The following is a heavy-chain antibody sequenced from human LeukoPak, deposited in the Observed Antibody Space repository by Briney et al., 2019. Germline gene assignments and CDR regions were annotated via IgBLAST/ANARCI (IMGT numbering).Heavy chain of an antibody. V-gene: IGHV3-73*01. Sequence: PGGSLRLSCAASGFIFSGSDIHWVRQASGKGLEWVGRITTKPSNYATAYAASVKGRFTISRDDSENTAYLQMSSLKTEDTALYYCTRDSGTYNWLDPWGQGTLVTVSS. J-gene: IGHJ5*02. CDR2: ITTKPSNYAT. D-gene: IGHD1-26*01. CDR1: GFIFSGSD. CDR3: TRDSGTYNWLDP.